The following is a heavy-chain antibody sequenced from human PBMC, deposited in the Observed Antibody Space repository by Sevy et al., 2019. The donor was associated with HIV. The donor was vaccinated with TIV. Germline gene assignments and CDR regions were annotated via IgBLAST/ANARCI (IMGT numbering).Heavy chain of an antibody. CDR3: ATVPPNYDFWSGYWKYYFDY. CDR1: GYTLTELS. Sequence: ASVKVYCKVSGYTLTELSMYWVRQAPGKGLEWMGGFDPEDGETIYAQKFQGRVTMTEDTSTDTAYMELSSLRSEDTAVYYCATVPPNYDFWSGYWKYYFDYWGQGTLVTVSS. CDR2: FDPEDGET. D-gene: IGHD3-3*01. J-gene: IGHJ4*02. V-gene: IGHV1-24*01.